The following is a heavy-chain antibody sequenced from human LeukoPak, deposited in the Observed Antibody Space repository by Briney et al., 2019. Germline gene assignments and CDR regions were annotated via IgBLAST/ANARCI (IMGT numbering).Heavy chain of an antibody. V-gene: IGHV5-51*01. CDR3: ARGFGYAGNYFDY. Sequence: GESLKICCKGSGYSFTSYWIGWVRQIPGKGLEWMGIIYPGDSDTRYSPSFQGQVTISDDKSISTAYLQWSSLEASDTAIYYCARGFGYAGNYFDYWGQGTLVTVSS. D-gene: IGHD5-18*01. J-gene: IGHJ4*02. CDR1: GYSFTSYW. CDR2: IYPGDSDT.